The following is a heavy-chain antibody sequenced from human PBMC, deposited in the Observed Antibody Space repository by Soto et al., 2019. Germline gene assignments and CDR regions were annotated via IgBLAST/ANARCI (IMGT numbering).Heavy chain of an antibody. CDR1: GFTFSSYS. J-gene: IGHJ6*02. D-gene: IGHD1-1*01. CDR3: ARNWNDLVYYYYGMDV. CDR2: ISSSSSTI. Sequence: GGSLRLSCAASGFTFSSYSMNWVRQAPGKGLEWVSYISSSSSTIYYADTVKGRFTISRGNAKNSLYLQMNSLRDEDAAVYSCARNWNDLVYYYYGMDVWGQGTTATVSS. V-gene: IGHV3-48*02.